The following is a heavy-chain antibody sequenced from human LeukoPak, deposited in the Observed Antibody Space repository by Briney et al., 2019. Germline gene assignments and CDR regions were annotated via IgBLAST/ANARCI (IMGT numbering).Heavy chain of an antibody. V-gene: IGHV1-18*01. CDR3: ARVREGYCSSTSCYTYYHYYMDV. Sequence: ASVKVSCKASGYTFTSYGISWVRQAPGQGLEWMGWISAYNGNTNYAQKLQGRVTMTTDTSTSTAYMELRSLRSDDTAVYYCARVREGYCSSTSCYTYYHYYMDVWGKGTTVTVSS. J-gene: IGHJ6*03. CDR1: GYTFTSYG. CDR2: ISAYNGNT. D-gene: IGHD2-2*02.